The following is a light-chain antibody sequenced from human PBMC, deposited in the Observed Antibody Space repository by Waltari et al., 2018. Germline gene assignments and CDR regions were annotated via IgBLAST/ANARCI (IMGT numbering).Light chain of an antibody. Sequence: YVLTQTPSVSVAPGQTATISCGGNKIGSKTIHWYRQKPGQAPVLVVYDDSDRPSEIPDRFSGSNSGNTATLTINSVEAGDEGDYSCQVWDSSTDQWVFGGGTILTVL. V-gene: IGLV3-21*02. J-gene: IGLJ3*02. CDR3: QVWDSSTDQWV. CDR1: KIGSKT. CDR2: DDS.